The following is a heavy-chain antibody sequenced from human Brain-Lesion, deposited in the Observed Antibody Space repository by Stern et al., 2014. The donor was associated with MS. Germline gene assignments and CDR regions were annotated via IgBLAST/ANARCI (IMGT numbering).Heavy chain of an antibody. D-gene: IGHD2-2*01. CDR1: GFTFNCYS. CDR3: ARVDCICTNFFYYYYGMDV. V-gene: IGHV3-21*01. Sequence: VQLVESGGGLVKPGGSLRLSCEASGFTFNCYSMNWVRQAPGKGLQWVSFISVDADYIHYADSVKGRFTIPRDKAKNSLYLQMNTRRAEDTVLYYCARVDCICTNFFYYYYGMDVWGQGTTVTVSS. CDR2: ISVDADYI. J-gene: IGHJ6*02.